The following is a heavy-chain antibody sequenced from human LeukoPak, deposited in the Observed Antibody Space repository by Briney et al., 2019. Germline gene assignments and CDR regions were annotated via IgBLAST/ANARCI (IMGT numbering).Heavy chain of an antibody. J-gene: IGHJ4*02. Sequence: AGRSLRLSCAASGFTFSSYGMHWVRQAPGKGLEWVAVISYDGSNKYYADSVKGRFTISRDNSKNTLYLQMNSLRAEDTAVYYCAKGGAYYYGSGSYNPPDYWGQGTLVTVSS. CDR1: GFTFSSYG. CDR3: AKGGAYYYGSGSYNPPDY. V-gene: IGHV3-30*18. D-gene: IGHD3-10*01. CDR2: ISYDGSNK.